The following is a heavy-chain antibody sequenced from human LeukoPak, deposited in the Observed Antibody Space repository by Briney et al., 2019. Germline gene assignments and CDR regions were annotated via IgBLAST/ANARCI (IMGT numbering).Heavy chain of an antibody. CDR2: IIPIFGTA. Sequence: SVKVSCKASGGAFSSYAISWVRQAPGQGLEWMGGIIPIFGTANYAQKFQGRVTITADESTSTAYMELSSLRSEDTAVYYCASGEDIVVVPAAIGKDYYYYGMDVWGQGTTVTVSS. D-gene: IGHD2-2*02. J-gene: IGHJ6*02. CDR1: GGAFSSYA. V-gene: IGHV1-69*13. CDR3: ASGEDIVVVPAAIGKDYYYYGMDV.